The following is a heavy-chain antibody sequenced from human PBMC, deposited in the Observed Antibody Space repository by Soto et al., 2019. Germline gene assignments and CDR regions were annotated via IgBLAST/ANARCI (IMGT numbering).Heavy chain of an antibody. D-gene: IGHD2-21*01. Sequence: PGGSLRLSCAASGLIFSKYSMHWVRQAPGKGLEWVAVIWYDGSIKHYGDSVKGRFTISRDNSKNSVYLQMNGLRAEDTAVYYCAIDDPAYHGDRCIEYWGRGTLVTVSS. CDR3: AIDDPAYHGDRCIEY. CDR2: IWYDGSIK. V-gene: IGHV3-33*01. J-gene: IGHJ4*02. CDR1: GLIFSKYS.